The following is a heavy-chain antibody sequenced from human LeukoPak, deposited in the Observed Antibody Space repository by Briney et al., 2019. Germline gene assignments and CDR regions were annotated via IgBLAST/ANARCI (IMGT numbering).Heavy chain of an antibody. D-gene: IGHD3-3*01. Sequence: SETLSLTCTVSGGSISSYYWSWIRQPAGKGLEWIGRIYTSGSTNYNPSLKSRVTMSVDTSKNQFSLKLSSVTAADTAVYYCARDGRSHFGHYYYGMDVWGQGTTVTVSS. V-gene: IGHV4-4*07. CDR3: ARDGRSHFGHYYYGMDV. J-gene: IGHJ6*02. CDR1: GGSISSYY. CDR2: IYTSGST.